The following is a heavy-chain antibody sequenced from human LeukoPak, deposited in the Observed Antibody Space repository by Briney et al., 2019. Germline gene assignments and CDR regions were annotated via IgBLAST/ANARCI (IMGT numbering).Heavy chain of an antibody. D-gene: IGHD4-17*01. V-gene: IGHV5-51*01. J-gene: IGHJ1*01. CDR2: IYPGDSDT. Sequence: GESLKISFKGSGSSFTSYWIGWGRQMPGKGVGWMGIIYPGDSDTRYSPSFQGQVTISVDNSISTAYLQWSSLKASDTAMYYCARQDYGYFQHWGQGTLVTVSS. CDR3: ARQDYGYFQH. CDR1: GSSFTSYW.